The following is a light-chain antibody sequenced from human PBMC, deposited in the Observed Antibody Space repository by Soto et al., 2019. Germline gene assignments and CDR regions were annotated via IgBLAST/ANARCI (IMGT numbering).Light chain of an antibody. J-gene: IGKJ3*01. CDR2: AAS. Sequence: DIQLTQSPSFLSASVGDRVTITCRASQGISSYLAWYQQKPGKAPKLLIYAASTLQSGVPSRFSGSGSGTEFTLTISSLQPEDFATYYCQQLNSYPHAFGPGTKVYIK. V-gene: IGKV1-9*01. CDR3: QQLNSYPHA. CDR1: QGISSY.